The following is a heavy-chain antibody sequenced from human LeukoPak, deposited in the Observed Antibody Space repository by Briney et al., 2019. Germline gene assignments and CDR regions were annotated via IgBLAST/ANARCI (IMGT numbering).Heavy chain of an antibody. CDR2: ISSSSII. J-gene: IGHJ3*02. CDR1: EFTFSSYS. Sequence: GGSLRLSCAASEFTFSSYSMNWVRQAPGKGLEWGSYISSSSIIYYADSVKGRFTFSIDNAKTSLYLQTNSLRDEDTAVYYCARDQNAFDIWGQGTRVTVSS. CDR3: ARDQNAFDI. V-gene: IGHV3-48*02.